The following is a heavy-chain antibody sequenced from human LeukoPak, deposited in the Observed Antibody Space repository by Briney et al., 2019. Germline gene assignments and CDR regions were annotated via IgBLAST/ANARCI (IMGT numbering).Heavy chain of an antibody. CDR2: ITSDGNNK. V-gene: IGHV3-30*18. CDR1: GFNFSSYG. J-gene: IGHJ4*02. CDR3: AKDNYDSSGIWDY. Sequence: PGGSLRLSCAASGFNFSSYGMHRVRQAPGKGLEWVAVITSDGNNKFYAEAVKGRFTISRDNVKNTLYLQMNSLRPEDAAMYFCAKDNYDSSGIWDYWGQGTLVTVSS. D-gene: IGHD3-16*01.